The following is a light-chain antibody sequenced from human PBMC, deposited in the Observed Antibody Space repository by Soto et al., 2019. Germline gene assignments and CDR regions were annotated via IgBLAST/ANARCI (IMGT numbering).Light chain of an antibody. CDR3: QQYGSSPIT. V-gene: IGKV3-20*01. Sequence: VLTQPAYTLCVSPGRRSTFARGASQSVSSNLAWYQQKPGQAPRLLIYGASTRATGIPARFSGSGSGTDFTLTINRLEPEDFAVYYCQQYGSSPITFGPGTRLEI. J-gene: IGKJ5*01. CDR1: QSVSSN. CDR2: GAS.